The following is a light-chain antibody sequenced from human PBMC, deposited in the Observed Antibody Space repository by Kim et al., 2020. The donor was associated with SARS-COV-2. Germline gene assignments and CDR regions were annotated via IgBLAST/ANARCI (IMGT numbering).Light chain of an antibody. CDR3: QQYNDWSWT. CDR1: QSISSN. V-gene: IGKV3-15*01. Sequence: EIVMTQSPATLSVSPGEGATLSCRASQSISSNLGWYQQKPGQAPRLLIYGASTRATGIPARFSGSGSGTEFTLTISSLQSEDFAVYCCQQYNDWSWTFGQGTKVDIK. J-gene: IGKJ1*01. CDR2: GAS.